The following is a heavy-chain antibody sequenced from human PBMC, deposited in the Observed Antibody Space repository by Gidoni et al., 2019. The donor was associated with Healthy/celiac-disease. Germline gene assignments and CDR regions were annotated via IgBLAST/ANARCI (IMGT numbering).Heavy chain of an antibody. CDR2: ISYDGSNK. CDR3: AKDLLIAANLQNWFDP. V-gene: IGHV3-30*18. J-gene: IGHJ5*02. D-gene: IGHD6-13*01. CDR1: GCTFSSSG. Sequence: QVQLVESGGGVVQPGRSLRLSCAASGCTFSSSGMHWVRQAPGKGLEWVAVISYDGSNKYYADSVKGRFTISRDNSKNTLYLQMNILSAEDTAVYYCAKDLLIAANLQNWFDPWGQGTLVTVSS.